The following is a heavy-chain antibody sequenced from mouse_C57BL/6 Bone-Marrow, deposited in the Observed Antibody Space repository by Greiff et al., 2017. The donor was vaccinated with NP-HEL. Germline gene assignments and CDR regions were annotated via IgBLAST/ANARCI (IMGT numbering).Heavy chain of an antibody. Sequence: QVQLKQSGAELVRPGASVTLSCKASGYTFTDYEMHWVKQTPVHGLEWIGAIDPETGGTAYNQKFKGKAILTADKSSSTAYMVLRSLTSKDSAVYYCTRRGDFDVWGTGTTVTVSS. CDR1: GYTFTDYE. CDR3: TRRGDFDV. V-gene: IGHV1-15*01. CDR2: IDPETGGT. J-gene: IGHJ1*03.